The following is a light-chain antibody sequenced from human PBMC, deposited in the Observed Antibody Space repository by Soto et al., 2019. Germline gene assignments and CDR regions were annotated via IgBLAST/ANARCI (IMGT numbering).Light chain of an antibody. CDR3: QQYGSSPWT. J-gene: IGKJ1*01. V-gene: IGKV3-20*01. CDR1: QSVSSY. CDR2: GAS. Sequence: EIVLTQSPGTLSLSPGERATLSCRASQSVSSYFAWYQQKPGQAPRLLIYGASSRATGIPDRFSGSGSGTDFTLTISRLEPEDFAVYYCQQYGSSPWTFGQGTKVDIK.